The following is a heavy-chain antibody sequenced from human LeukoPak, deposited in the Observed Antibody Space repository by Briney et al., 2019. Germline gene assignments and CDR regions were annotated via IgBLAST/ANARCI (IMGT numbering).Heavy chain of an antibody. V-gene: IGHV1-2*02. CDR3: TRETLNWFDP. J-gene: IGHJ5*02. Sequence: GASVKVSCKVSGYTLTELSMHWVRQAPGQGLEWMGRIHPNSGGTKYAQKFQGRVTMTRDTSIATAYMELSRLRSDDTAVYYCTRETLNWFDPWGQGTLVTVSS. CDR1: GYTLTELS. CDR2: IHPNSGGT.